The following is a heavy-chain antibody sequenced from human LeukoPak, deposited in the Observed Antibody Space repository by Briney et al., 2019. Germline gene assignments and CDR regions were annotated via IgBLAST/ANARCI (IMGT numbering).Heavy chain of an antibody. D-gene: IGHD3-16*01. CDR2: INHNGNVN. V-gene: IGHV3-7*03. CDR3: ARGGGLDV. CDR1: GFTFSSYW. J-gene: IGHJ6*02. Sequence: GGSLRLPCAASGFTFSSYWMNWARQAPGKGLEWVASINHNGNVNYYVDSVKGRFTISRDNAKNSLYLQMSNMRAEDTAVYFCARGGGLDVWGQGATVTVSS.